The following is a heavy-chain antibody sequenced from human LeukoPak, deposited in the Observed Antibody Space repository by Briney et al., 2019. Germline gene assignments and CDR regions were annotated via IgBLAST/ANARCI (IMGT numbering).Heavy chain of an antibody. CDR1: GFTYSSHS. CDR3: AKEVWGSYDEGLLDH. Sequence: SGGSLRLSCAASGFTYSSHSMTWVRQAPGKGLEWVSVVGGGGRTFYADSVKGRFTISRDNSKNTLYLEMDSLRVEDKAVYYCAKEVWGSYDEGLLDHWGQGALVTVSS. V-gene: IGHV3-23*01. J-gene: IGHJ4*02. D-gene: IGHD3-16*01. CDR2: VGGGGRT.